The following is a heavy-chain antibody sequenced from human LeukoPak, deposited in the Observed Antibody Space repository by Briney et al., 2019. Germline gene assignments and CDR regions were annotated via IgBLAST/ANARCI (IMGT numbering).Heavy chain of an antibody. CDR3: ARDKGVWSGYFDY. CDR2: INPNSGGT. J-gene: IGHJ4*02. Sequence: GASVTVSCKSSGYTFTGYYMHWVRQAPGQGLEWMGWINPNSGGTNYAQKFQGRVTMTRDTSISTAYMELSRLRSDDTAVYYCARDKGVWSGYFDYWGQGTLVTVSS. D-gene: IGHD3-3*01. V-gene: IGHV1-2*02. CDR1: GYTFTGYY.